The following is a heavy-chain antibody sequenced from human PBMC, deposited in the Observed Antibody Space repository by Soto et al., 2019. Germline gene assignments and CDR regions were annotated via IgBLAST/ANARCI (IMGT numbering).Heavy chain of an antibody. CDR3: ARAMVVTQNWFDP. CDR1: GGSISSGDYY. D-gene: IGHD2-21*02. CDR2: SYYSGST. V-gene: IGHV4-30-4*01. Sequence: QVQLQESGPGLVKPSQTLSLTCTVSGGSISSGDYYWSWIRQPPGKGLGWIGYSYYSGSTYYNPSLKSRVTISVDTSKNQFSLRLSSVTAADTAVYYCARAMVVTQNWFDPWGQGTLVTVSS. J-gene: IGHJ5*02.